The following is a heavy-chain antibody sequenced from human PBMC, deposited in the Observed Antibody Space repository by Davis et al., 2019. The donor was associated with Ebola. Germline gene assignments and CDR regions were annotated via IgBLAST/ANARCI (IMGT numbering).Heavy chain of an antibody. CDR2: ISGSGGST. CDR1: GFTFSSYA. J-gene: IGHJ4*02. V-gene: IGHV3-23*01. CDR3: ARPYDSSGYCDY. D-gene: IGHD3-22*01. Sequence: GESLKISCAASGFTFSSYAMSWVRQAPGKGLEWVSAISGSGGSTYYADSVKGRFPISRDNSKNTLYLQMNSLRAEDTAVYYCARPYDSSGYCDYWGQGTLVTVSS.